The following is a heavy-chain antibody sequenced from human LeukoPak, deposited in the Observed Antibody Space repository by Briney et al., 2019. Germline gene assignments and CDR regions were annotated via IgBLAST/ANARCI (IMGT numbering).Heavy chain of an antibody. D-gene: IGHD4-17*01. CDR2: IYYSGST. J-gene: IGHJ4*02. V-gene: IGHV4-61*01. Sequence: PSETLSLTCTVSGGSVSSGSYYWSWIRQPPGKGLEWVGYIYYSGSTNYNPSPKSRVTISVDTSKNQLSLQLSSATAANPDVYYCAREPARMTTKEPFDYWGQGTLVTVSS. CDR1: GGSVSSGSYY. CDR3: AREPARMTTKEPFDY.